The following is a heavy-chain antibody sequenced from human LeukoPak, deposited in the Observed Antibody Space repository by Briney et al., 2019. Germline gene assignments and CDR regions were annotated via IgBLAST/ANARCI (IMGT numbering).Heavy chain of an antibody. CDR1: GSTFSSYG. Sequence: GGSLRLSCAASGSTFSSYGMHWVRQAPGKGLEWVAVISYDGSNKYYADSVKGRFTISRDNSKNTLYLQMNSLRAEDTAVYYCAKEVPSSGWNSYYYYYGMDVWGQGTTVTVPS. D-gene: IGHD6-19*01. V-gene: IGHV3-30*18. CDR3: AKEVPSSGWNSYYYYYGMDV. CDR2: ISYDGSNK. J-gene: IGHJ6*02.